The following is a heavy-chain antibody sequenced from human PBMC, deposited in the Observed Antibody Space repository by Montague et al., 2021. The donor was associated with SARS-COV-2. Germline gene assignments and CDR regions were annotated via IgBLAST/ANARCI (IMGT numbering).Heavy chain of an antibody. D-gene: IGHD6-19*01. Sequence: SETLSLTCNVSGGSISTNYWSWIRQPPGKGLELIGYIYYSGSTNYNPSLKSRITMSVDTSKNQFTLKMSSVTAADTAAYYCARGRQYNWFDAWGQGKLVTVSS. CDR3: ARGRQYNWFDA. CDR1: GGSISTNY. J-gene: IGHJ5*02. V-gene: IGHV4-59*01. CDR2: IYYSGST.